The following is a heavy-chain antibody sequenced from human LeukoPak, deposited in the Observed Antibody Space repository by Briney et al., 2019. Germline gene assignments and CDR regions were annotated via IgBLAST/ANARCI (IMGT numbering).Heavy chain of an antibody. V-gene: IGHV3-23*01. D-gene: IGHD1-26*01. CDR3: AKHSGSYFIYYVDS. J-gene: IGHJ4*02. Sequence: GGSLRLSCAASGFTFSSYGLSWVRQAPGKGLEWVSTISGSGYNTYYADSVKGRFTISRDNSANTLYLQMNSLRAEDTALYYCAKHSGSYFIYYVDSWGQGTLVSVSS. CDR1: GFTFSSYG. CDR2: ISGSGYNT.